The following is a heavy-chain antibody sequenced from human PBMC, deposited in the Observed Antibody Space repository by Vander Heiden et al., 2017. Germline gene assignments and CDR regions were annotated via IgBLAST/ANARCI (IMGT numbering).Heavy chain of an antibody. Sequence: QVQLQQWGAGLLKPSETLSLTCAVYGGSFRGYYWSWIRQPPGKGLEWIGEINHSGSTNYNPSLKSRVTISVDTSKNQFSLKLSSVTAADTAVYYCARGVVVVTAPHNWFDPWGQGTLVTVSS. CDR2: INHSGST. J-gene: IGHJ5*02. V-gene: IGHV4-34*01. D-gene: IGHD2-21*02. CDR3: ARGVVVVTAPHNWFDP. CDR1: GGSFRGYY.